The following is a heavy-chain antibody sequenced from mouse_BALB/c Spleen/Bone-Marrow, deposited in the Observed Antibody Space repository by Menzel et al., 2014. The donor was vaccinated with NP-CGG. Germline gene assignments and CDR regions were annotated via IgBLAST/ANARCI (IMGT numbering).Heavy chain of an antibody. CDR1: GYSFTGYF. Sequence: EVQLQQSGPELVKPGASVKISCKASGYSFTGYFMNWVMPSHGKSLEWIGRINPYNGDTFYNQKFKGKATLTVDKSSSTAHMGLRSLASEDSAVYYCARSGYYGSSYFDYWGQGTTLTVSS. CDR3: ARSGYYGSSYFDY. D-gene: IGHD1-1*01. V-gene: IGHV1-20*02. CDR2: INPYNGDT. J-gene: IGHJ2*01.